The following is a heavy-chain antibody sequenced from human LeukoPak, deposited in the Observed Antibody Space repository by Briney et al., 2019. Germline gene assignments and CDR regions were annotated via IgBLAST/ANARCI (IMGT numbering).Heavy chain of an antibody. D-gene: IGHD6-13*01. J-gene: IGHJ4*02. CDR3: AKGEYSSSWYLGIY. CDR1: GFTFSTYG. CDR2: ISSTGGNT. V-gene: IGHV3-23*01. Sequence: SGGPLRLSCAASGFTFSTYGMSWVRQAPGKGLEWVSSISSTGGNTHYADSVKGRFTVSRDNSENTLYLEMNSLRADDTAVYYCAKGEYSSSWYLGIYWGQGTLVTVSS.